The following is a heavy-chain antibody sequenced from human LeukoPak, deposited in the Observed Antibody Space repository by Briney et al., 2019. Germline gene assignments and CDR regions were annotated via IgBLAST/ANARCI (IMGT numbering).Heavy chain of an antibody. Sequence: TGGSLRLSCAASGFTFSSYEMNWVRQAPGKGLEWVSYISSSGSTIYYADSVKGRFTISRDNAKNSLYLQMNSPRAEDTAVYYCALHEYYLGVDYWGQGTLVTVSS. D-gene: IGHD3-16*01. J-gene: IGHJ4*02. CDR2: ISSSGSTI. CDR3: ALHEYYLGVDY. V-gene: IGHV3-48*03. CDR1: GFTFSSYE.